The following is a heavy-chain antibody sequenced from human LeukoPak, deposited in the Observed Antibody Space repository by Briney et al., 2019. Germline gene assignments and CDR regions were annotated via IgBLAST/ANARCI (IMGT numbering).Heavy chain of an antibody. CDR2: IRYDGSNK. CDR1: GLTVSYNY. Sequence: GGSLRLSCAASGLTVSYNYMSWVRQAPGKGLEWVAFIRYDGSNKYYADSVKGRFTISRDNSKNTLYLQMNSLRAEDTAVYYCAKDRSIGYDFWSGYTDLDYWGQGTLVTVSS. V-gene: IGHV3-30*02. CDR3: AKDRSIGYDFWSGYTDLDY. J-gene: IGHJ4*02. D-gene: IGHD3-3*01.